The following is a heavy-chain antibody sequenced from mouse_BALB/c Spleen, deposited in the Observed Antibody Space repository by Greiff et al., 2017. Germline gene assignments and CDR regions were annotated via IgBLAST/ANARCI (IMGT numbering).Heavy chain of an antibody. CDR3: ASAPESMDY. Sequence: QVQLQQPGAELVMPGASVKMSCKASGYTFTDYWMHWVKQRPGQGLEWIGAIDTSYSYTSYNQKFKGKATLTVDESSSTAYMQLSSLTSEDSAVYYCASAPESMDYWGQGTSVTVSS. CDR2: IDTSYSYT. V-gene: IGHV1-69*01. J-gene: IGHJ4*01. CDR1: GYTFTDYW.